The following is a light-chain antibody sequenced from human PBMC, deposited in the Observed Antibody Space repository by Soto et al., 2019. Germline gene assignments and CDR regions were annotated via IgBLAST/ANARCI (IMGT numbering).Light chain of an antibody. Sequence: QSALTQPASVSGSPGQSITISCTGTSSDVGSYNLVSWHQQHPGKAPKLMIYEVSKRPSGVSNRFSGSKSGNTASLTISGLQAEDEADYYCCSYAGSPYVFGTGTKLTVL. J-gene: IGLJ1*01. CDR3: CSYAGSPYV. CDR1: SSDVGSYNL. CDR2: EVS. V-gene: IGLV2-23*02.